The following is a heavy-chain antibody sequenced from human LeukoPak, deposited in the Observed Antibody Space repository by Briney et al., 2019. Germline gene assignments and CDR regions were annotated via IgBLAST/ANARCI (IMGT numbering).Heavy chain of an antibody. V-gene: IGHV1-69*06. Sequence: SSVKVSCKASGGTFSSYAISWVRQAPGQGLEGMGGIIPIFGTANYAQKFQGRVTITADKSTSTAYMELSSLRSEDTAVYYCARDQGVPAAMRACWFDPWGQGTLVTASS. CDR1: GGTFSSYA. J-gene: IGHJ5*02. CDR2: IIPIFGTA. CDR3: ARDQGVPAAMRACWFDP. D-gene: IGHD2-2*01.